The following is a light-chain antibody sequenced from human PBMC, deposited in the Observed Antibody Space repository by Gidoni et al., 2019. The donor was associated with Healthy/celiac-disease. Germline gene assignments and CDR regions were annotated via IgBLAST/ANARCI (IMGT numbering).Light chain of an antibody. CDR1: QSVSSN. CDR3: QQYNNWPWT. V-gene: IGKV3-15*01. Sequence: PGPLPVSPGERATLSCRASQSVSSNLAWYQQKPGQAPRLLIYGASTRATGIPARFSGSGSGTEFTLTISSLQSEDFAVYYCQQYNNWPWTFGQGTKVEIK. J-gene: IGKJ1*01. CDR2: GAS.